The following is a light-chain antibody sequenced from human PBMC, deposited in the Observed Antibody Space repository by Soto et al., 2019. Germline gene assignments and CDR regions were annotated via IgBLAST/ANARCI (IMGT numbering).Light chain of an antibody. Sequence: EVGMTQSPATLSESPGQRATLSCRASESVSRNLAWYQQKPGQAPRLLIYDASTRATGIPDRFSGGGSGTEFTLTISILQSEDFVVYYCQQYNSWPPITFGQGTRLEI. CDR1: ESVSRN. V-gene: IGKV3-15*01. J-gene: IGKJ5*01. CDR2: DAS. CDR3: QQYNSWPPIT.